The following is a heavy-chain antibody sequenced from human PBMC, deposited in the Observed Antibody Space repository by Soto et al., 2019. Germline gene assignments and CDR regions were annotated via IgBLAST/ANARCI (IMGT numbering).Heavy chain of an antibody. CDR2: IWYDGTKK. CDR1: GFSLRTYG. J-gene: IGHJ5*02. CDR3: ARDVVTAVAGSVNWFDP. D-gene: IGHD6-19*01. Sequence: PGGSLRLSCAASGFSLRTYGMQWLRRAPGKGLEWVAFIWYDGTKKFYANSVKGRSTISKDNSNNILYLQMSGLRAEDTAVYHCARDVVTAVAGSVNWFDPWGQGTLVTVSS. V-gene: IGHV3-33*01.